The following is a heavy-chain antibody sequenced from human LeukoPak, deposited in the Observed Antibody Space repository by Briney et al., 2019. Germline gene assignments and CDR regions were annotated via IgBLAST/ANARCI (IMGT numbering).Heavy chain of an antibody. Sequence: PSQTLSLTCTVSGGSISSGDYYWSWIRQPPGKGLEWIGYIYYSGSTYYNPSLKSQVTISVDTSKNQFSLKLSSVTAADTAVYYCARGSSSSGWFDPWGQGTLVTVSS. J-gene: IGHJ5*02. CDR1: GGSISSGDYY. D-gene: IGHD6-6*01. CDR3: ARGSSSSGWFDP. V-gene: IGHV4-30-4*01. CDR2: IYYSGST.